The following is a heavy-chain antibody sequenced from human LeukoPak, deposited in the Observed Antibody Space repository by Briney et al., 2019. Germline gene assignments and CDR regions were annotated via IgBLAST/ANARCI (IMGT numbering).Heavy chain of an antibody. CDR3: AELGITMIGGV. V-gene: IGHV3-30*18. CDR1: GFTFSSYG. CDR2: ISYDGSNK. D-gene: IGHD3-10*02. J-gene: IGHJ6*04. Sequence: PGGSLRLSCAASGFTFSSYGMHWVRQAPGKGLEWVAVISYDGSNKYYADSVKGRFTISRDNAKNSLYLQRNSLRAEDTAVYYCAELGITMIGGVWGKGTTVTISS.